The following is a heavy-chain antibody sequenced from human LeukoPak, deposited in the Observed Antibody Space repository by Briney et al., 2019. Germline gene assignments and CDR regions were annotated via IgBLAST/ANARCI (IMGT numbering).Heavy chain of an antibody. CDR2: VFYTGSI. CDR3: ARRYSSSSYNWFDP. Sequence: SETLSLTCTVSGGSISNYYWSWIRQSPGKGLEWIGYVFYTGSINYNPSLKNRVTISVDTSKNQFSLKLSSVTAADTAVYYCARRYSSSSYNWFDPWGQGTLVTVSS. CDR1: GGSISNYY. D-gene: IGHD6-13*01. J-gene: IGHJ5*02. V-gene: IGHV4-59*12.